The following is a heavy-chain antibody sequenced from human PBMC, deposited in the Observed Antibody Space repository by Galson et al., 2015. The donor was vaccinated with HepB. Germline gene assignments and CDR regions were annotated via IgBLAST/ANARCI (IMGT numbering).Heavy chain of an antibody. CDR1: GGTFSSYA. CDR3: ASSRIAAATRYWYFDL. Sequence: SVKVSCKASGGTFSSYAISWVRQAPGQGLEWMGGIIPIFGTANYAQKFQGRVTITADESTSTAYMELSSLRSEDTAVYYCASSRIAAATRYWYFDLWGRGTLVTVSS. J-gene: IGHJ2*01. CDR2: IIPIFGTA. V-gene: IGHV1-69*13. D-gene: IGHD6-13*01.